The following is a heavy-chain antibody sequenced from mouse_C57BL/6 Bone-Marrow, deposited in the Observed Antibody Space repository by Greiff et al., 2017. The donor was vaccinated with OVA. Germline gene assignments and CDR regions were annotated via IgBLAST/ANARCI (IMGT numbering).Heavy chain of an antibody. CDR3: ARRQGSSLWYFDV. Sequence: VQLQQSGAELAKPGASVKLSCKASGSTFTSYWMHWVKQRPGQGLEWIGYINPSSGYTKYNQKFKDKATLTADKSYSTAYMQLSSLTYEDSAVYYCARRQGSSLWYFDVWGTGTTVTVSS. CDR2: INPSSGYT. J-gene: IGHJ1*03. D-gene: IGHD1-1*01. CDR1: GSTFTSYW. V-gene: IGHV1-7*01.